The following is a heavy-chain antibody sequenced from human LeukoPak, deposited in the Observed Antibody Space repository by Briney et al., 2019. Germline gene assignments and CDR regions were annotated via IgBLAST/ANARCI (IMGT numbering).Heavy chain of an antibody. V-gene: IGHV1-69*02. CDR3: ASPEYSSSWYWFDP. D-gene: IGHD6-13*01. J-gene: IGHJ5*02. CDR1: GGTFSSYT. CDR2: IIPILGIA. Sequence: SVKVSCKASGGTFSSYTISWVRQAPGQGLEWMGRIIPILGIANYAQKFQGRDTITADKSTSTAYMELSSLGSEDTAVYYCASPEYSSSWYWFDPWGQGTLVTVSS.